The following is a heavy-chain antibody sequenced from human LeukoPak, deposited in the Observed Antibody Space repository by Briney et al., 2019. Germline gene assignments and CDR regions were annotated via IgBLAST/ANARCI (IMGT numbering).Heavy chain of an antibody. CDR3: ARARAQGRHFDY. J-gene: IGHJ4*02. CDR1: GGTFSSYA. CDR2: IIPIFGTA. V-gene: IGHV1-69*13. Sequence: ASVKVSCKASGGTFSSYAISWVRQAPGQGLEWMGGIIPIFGTANYAQKFQGRVTITADESTSTAYMELRSLRSDDTAVYYCARARAQGRHFDYWGQGTLVTVSS.